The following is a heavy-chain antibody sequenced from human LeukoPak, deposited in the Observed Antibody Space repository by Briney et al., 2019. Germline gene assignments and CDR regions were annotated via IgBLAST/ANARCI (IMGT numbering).Heavy chain of an antibody. CDR2: IYYSGTT. V-gene: IGHV4-31*03. CDR1: GGSITSGGHY. D-gene: IGHD3-16*02. J-gene: IGHJ4*02. Sequence: SQTLSLTCTVSGGSITSGGHYWSWIRQHPGKGLEWIEYIYYSGTTHYNPSLKSRVTISLGTSKNQFSLQLSSVTAADTAVYYCARASRLGELSLGYWGQGTLVTVSS. CDR3: ARASRLGELSLGY.